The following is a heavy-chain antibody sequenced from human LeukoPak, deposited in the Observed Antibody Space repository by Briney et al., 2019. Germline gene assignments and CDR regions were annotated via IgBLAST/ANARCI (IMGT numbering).Heavy chain of an antibody. J-gene: IGHJ4*02. Sequence: PSQTLSLTCTVSGGSISSGDYYWSWIRQPPGKGLEWIGYIYHSGSTHFNPSLKSRVTISVDTSKNQFSLKLSSVTAADTAVYFCARGPDSSGYHYFDYWGQGTLVTVS. CDR1: GGSISSGDYY. CDR2: IYHSGST. CDR3: ARGPDSSGYHYFDY. D-gene: IGHD3-22*01. V-gene: IGHV4-30-4*01.